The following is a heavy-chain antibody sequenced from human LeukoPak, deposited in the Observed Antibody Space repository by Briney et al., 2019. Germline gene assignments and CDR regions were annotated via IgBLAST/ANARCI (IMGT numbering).Heavy chain of an antibody. V-gene: IGHV3-7*01. D-gene: IGHD6-13*01. CDR2: MNEYGSEI. CDR3: ASDGYSSSWYFDY. Sequence: GGSLRLSCAVSGFIFSDFSMSWVRQAPGKGLEWVAKMNEYGSEIFYVDSVKGRFTISRDNAKNSLYLQMNSLRAEDTAVYYCASDGYSSSWYFDYWGQGTLVTVSS. CDR1: GFIFSDFS. J-gene: IGHJ4*02.